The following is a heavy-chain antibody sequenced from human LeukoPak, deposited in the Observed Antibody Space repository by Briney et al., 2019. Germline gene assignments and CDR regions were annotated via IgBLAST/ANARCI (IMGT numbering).Heavy chain of an antibody. V-gene: IGHV4-38-2*02. CDR1: GYSISSGYY. D-gene: IGHD6-13*01. CDR2: IYHSGST. CDR3: ARAGASWSPDAFDI. J-gene: IGHJ3*02. Sequence: SETLSLTCTVSGYSISSGYYWGWIRQPPGKGPEWIGSIYHSGSTYYNPSLKSRVTISVDTSKNQFSLKLSSVTAADTAVYYCARAGASWSPDAFDIWGQGTMVTVSS.